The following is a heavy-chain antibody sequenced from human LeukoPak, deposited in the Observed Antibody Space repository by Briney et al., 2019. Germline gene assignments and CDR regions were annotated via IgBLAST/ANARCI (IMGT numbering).Heavy chain of an antibody. V-gene: IGHV3-9*01. J-gene: IGHJ3*02. D-gene: IGHD3-16*01. Sequence: GGSLRLSCAASGFTFDDYAMHWVRQAPGKGLEWVSGISWNSGSIGYADSVKGRFTISRDNAKNSLYLQMNSLRAEVTALYYCAKVPSFGSDLDAFDIWGQGTMVTVSS. CDR2: ISWNSGSI. CDR1: GFTFDDYA. CDR3: AKVPSFGSDLDAFDI.